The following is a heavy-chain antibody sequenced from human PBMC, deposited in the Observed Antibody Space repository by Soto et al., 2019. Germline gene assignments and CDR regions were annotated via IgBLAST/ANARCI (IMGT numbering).Heavy chain of an antibody. V-gene: IGHV1-3*01. CDR1: GYTFTSYA. CDR3: AREMALYGDYGDAFDI. CDR2: INAGNGNT. Sequence: ASVKVSCKASGYTFTSYAMHWVRQAPGQRLEWMGWINAGNGNTKYSQKFQGRVTITRDTSASTAYMELSSLRSEDTAVYYCAREMALYGDYGDAFDIWGQGTMVTVS. J-gene: IGHJ3*02. D-gene: IGHD4-17*01.